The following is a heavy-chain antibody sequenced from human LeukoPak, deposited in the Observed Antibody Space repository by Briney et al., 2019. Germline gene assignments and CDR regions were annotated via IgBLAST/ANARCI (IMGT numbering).Heavy chain of an antibody. CDR3: AGEAGMATLSLGFDY. V-gene: IGHV3-30*03. J-gene: IGHJ4*02. D-gene: IGHD5-24*01. Sequence: GGSLRLSCAASGFTVSSNYMSWVRQAPGKGLEWVAVISYDGSNKYYADSVKGRFTISRDNSKNTLYLQMNSLRAEDTAVYYCAGEAGMATLSLGFDYWGQGALVAVSS. CDR2: ISYDGSNK. CDR1: GFTVSSNY.